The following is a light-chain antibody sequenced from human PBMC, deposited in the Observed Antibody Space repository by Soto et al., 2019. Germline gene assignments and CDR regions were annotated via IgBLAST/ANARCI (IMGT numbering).Light chain of an antibody. Sequence: EIVLTQSPGSLSLSPGQRATLSCRASQSGDTTFFAWYQKKPGQAPRLLIYGASKRATGIPDRFSGSGSGTDFTLIISRLAPEDFAVYYCQQYMSSVTFGQGTKVEIK. J-gene: IGKJ1*01. CDR1: QSGDTTF. CDR3: QQYMSSVT. CDR2: GAS. V-gene: IGKV3-20*01.